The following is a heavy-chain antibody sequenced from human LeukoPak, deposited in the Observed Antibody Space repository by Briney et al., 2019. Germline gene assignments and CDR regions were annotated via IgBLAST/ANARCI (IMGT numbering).Heavy chain of an antibody. J-gene: IGHJ4*02. CDR2: IRSKAYGGTT. Sequence: PGGPLRLSCTASGFTFGDYAMSWVRRAPGKGLEWVGFIRSKAYGGTTEYAASVKGRFTISRDDSKSIAYLQMNSLKTEDTAVYYCTRVRGAEMGDCSGGSCYSGRWYYFDYWGQGTLVTVSS. D-gene: IGHD2-15*01. CDR3: TRVRGAEMGDCSGGSCYSGRWYYFDY. CDR1: GFTFGDYA. V-gene: IGHV3-49*04.